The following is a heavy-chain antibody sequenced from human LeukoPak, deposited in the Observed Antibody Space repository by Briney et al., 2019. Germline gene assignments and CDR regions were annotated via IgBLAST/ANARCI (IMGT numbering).Heavy chain of an antibody. J-gene: IGHJ4*02. CDR1: GGSISSSNW. D-gene: IGHD3-10*01. Sequence: SGTLSLTCAVSGGSISSSNWWSWVRQPPGKGLEWIGEIYHSGSTNYNPSLKSRVTISVDKSKNQFSLELSSVTAADTAVYYCARVGGELLWFGESSFFDYWGQGTLVTVSS. V-gene: IGHV4-4*02. CDR3: ARVGGELLWFGESSFFDY. CDR2: IYHSGST.